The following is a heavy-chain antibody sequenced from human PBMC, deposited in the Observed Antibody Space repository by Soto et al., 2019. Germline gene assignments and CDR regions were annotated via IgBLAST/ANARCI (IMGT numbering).Heavy chain of an antibody. D-gene: IGHD4-17*01. CDR2: VRYDGNNK. Sequence: PGGSLRLSCAASGFTFSTYGMHWVRQAPGKGREWVAVVRYDGNNKYYEDSVKGRFTISRDNSKNTLYLQMNSLRGEDTAVYYCARDGPNGGPSLYYFDYWGQGTLVTVSS. J-gene: IGHJ4*02. CDR1: GFTFSTYG. V-gene: IGHV3-33*01. CDR3: ARDGPNGGPSLYYFDY.